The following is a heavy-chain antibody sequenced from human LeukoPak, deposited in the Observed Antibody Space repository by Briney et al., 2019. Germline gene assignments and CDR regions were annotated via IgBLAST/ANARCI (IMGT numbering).Heavy chain of an antibody. V-gene: IGHV3-23*01. CDR2: ISGSGGST. CDR1: GFTFSSYG. CDR3: AKEGWIYYYYYMDV. Sequence: QPGGSLRLSCAVSGFTFSSYGMSWVRQAPGKGLEWVSEISGSGGSTYYADSVKGRFTISRDNSKNTLYLQMNSLRVEDTAVYYCAKEGWIYYYYYMDVWGKGTTVTISS. D-gene: IGHD5-12*01. J-gene: IGHJ6*03.